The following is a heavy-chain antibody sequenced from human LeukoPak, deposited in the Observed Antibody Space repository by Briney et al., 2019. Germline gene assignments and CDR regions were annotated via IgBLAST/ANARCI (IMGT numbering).Heavy chain of an antibody. Sequence: GRSLRLSCLASKFTFNNYAMTWVRQAPGKGLEWVSSISGSGDNMDYADSVKGRFTISRDNSENTLYLQMNSLRAEDTAAYYCARDRGTWDDYWGQGTLVTVSS. CDR3: ARDRGTWDDY. J-gene: IGHJ4*02. CDR2: ISGSGDNM. CDR1: KFTFNNYA. D-gene: IGHD1-26*01. V-gene: IGHV3-23*01.